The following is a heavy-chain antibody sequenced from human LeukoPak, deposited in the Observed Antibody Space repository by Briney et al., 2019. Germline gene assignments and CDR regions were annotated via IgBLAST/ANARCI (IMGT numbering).Heavy chain of an antibody. V-gene: IGHV3-7*01. CDR1: GCTFSSYW. J-gene: IGHJ6*03. CDR3: ARVVPAANAYYYYYSMDV. Sequence: GXXRLSCAASGCTFSSYWMSWVRQAPGKGLEWVANIRQDGSEKYYVDSVKGRFTISRDNAENSLYMQMNSLRAEDTPVYYCARVVPAANAYYYYYSMDVWGKGTTVTVSS. D-gene: IGHD2-2*01. CDR2: IRQDGSEK.